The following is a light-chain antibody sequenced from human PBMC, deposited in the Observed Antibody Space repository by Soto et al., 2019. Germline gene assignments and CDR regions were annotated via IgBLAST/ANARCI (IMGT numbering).Light chain of an antibody. CDR2: DAS. CDR3: QQRSNWPPFT. V-gene: IGKV3-11*01. CDR1: QSVSSY. Sequence: EIVLTQSPATVSLSPGERATLSCRPSQSVSSYLAWYQQKPGQAPRLLIYDASNRATGIPARFSGSGSGTDFTLTISSLEPEDFAVYYCQQRSNWPPFTFGQGTRLEIK. J-gene: IGKJ5*01.